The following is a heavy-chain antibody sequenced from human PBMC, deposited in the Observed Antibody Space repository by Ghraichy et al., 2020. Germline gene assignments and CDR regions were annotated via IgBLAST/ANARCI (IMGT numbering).Heavy chain of an antibody. V-gene: IGHV3-74*01. Sequence: GGSLRLSCAASGFTFSSYWMHWVRQAPGKGLVWVSRINSDGSSTSYADSVKGRFTISRDNAKNTLYLQMNSLRAEDTAVYYCARLSDTAMVPLPYWYFDLWGRGTLVTVSS. CDR3: ARLSDTAMVPLPYWYFDL. D-gene: IGHD5-18*01. J-gene: IGHJ2*01. CDR1: GFTFSSYW. CDR2: INSDGSST.